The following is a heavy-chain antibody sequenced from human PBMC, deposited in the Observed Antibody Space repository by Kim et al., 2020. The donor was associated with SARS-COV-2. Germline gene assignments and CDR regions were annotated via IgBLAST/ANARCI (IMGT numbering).Heavy chain of an antibody. Sequence: SETLSLTCTVSGCSISSYYWSWIRQPPGKGLEWIGYIYYSGSTNYNPSPKSRVTISLDTSTNQYFLKLISVTAADTAAYYCSTAKLGILLWFYYIDAFD. V-gene: IGHV4-59*01. J-gene: IGHJ3*02. CDR2: IYYSGST. D-gene: IGHD3-10*01. CDR1: GCSISSYY. CDR3: STAKLGILLWFYYIDAFD.